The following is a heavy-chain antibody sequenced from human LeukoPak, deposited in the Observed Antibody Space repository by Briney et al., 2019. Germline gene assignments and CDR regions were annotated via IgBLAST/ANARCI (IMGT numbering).Heavy chain of an antibody. CDR3: AREGRVSGYDFDC. J-gene: IGHJ4*02. CDR1: GFTFSSYW. CDR2: INSDGSSI. V-gene: IGHV3-74*03. D-gene: IGHD5-12*01. Sequence: GGSLRLSCAASGFTFSSYWLHWVRQAPGKGLVWVSRINSDGSSITYADSVKGRFTISRDNAKNTLYLQMNSLRVEDTAVYYCAREGRVSGYDFDCWGQGTLVTVYS.